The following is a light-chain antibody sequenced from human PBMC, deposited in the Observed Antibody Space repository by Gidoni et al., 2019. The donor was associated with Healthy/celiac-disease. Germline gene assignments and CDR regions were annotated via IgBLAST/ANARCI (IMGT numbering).Light chain of an antibody. CDR3: QQYNSYSLYS. J-gene: IGKJ2*03. CDR2: MAS. V-gene: IGKV1-5*03. CDR1: QSISSW. Sequence: DIQMPQSPSTLSASVGDRVTITCRASQSISSWLAWYQQKPGKAPKLLIYMASSLESGVPSRFRGSGSGTEFTLTISSLQPDDFATYYCQQYNSYSLYSFGQGTKLEIK.